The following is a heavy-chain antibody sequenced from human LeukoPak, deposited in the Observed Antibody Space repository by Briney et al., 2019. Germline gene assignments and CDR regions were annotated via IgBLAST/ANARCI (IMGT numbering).Heavy chain of an antibody. CDR3: ARHFGVVTKGVYYYYYGMDV. D-gene: IGHD3-3*01. CDR1: GLTVSTNY. Sequence: GGSLRLSCAASGLTVSTNYMSWVRQAPGKRLEWVSVIYSGGSTYYADSVKGRFTISRDNSKNTLYLQMNSLRAEDTAVYYCARHFGVVTKGVYYYYYGMDVWGQGTTVTVSS. J-gene: IGHJ6*02. CDR2: IYSGGST. V-gene: IGHV3-66*04.